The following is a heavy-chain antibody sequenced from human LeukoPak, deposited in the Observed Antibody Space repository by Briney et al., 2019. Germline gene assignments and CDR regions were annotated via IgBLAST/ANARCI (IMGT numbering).Heavy chain of an antibody. CDR3: AKDWGGLRGDWYYFDY. CDR2: IYDTGST. D-gene: IGHD2-21*02. Sequence: PGGSLRLSCVASGFIVSDNYMSWVRQAPGKGLEWVSVIYDTGSTYYADSVKGRFTISRDNSKNTLYLQMNSLRAEDTAVYYCAKDWGGLRGDWYYFDYWGQGTLVTVSS. V-gene: IGHV3-53*01. J-gene: IGHJ4*02. CDR1: GFIVSDNY.